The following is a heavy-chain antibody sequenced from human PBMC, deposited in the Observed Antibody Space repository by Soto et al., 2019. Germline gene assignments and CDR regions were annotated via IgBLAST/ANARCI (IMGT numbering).Heavy chain of an antibody. CDR3: SKDLDGLQGLVDSSFCFDY. Sequence: QVQLVESGGGVVQPGRSLRLSCAASGFTFNSYGMHWVRQAPGKGLEWVAVISYDGSDKYYADSVKGRFTISRDNSKNTLYLQMNNRRAEDTAVYYCSKDLDGLQGLVDSSFCFDYWGQGTLVTVSS. CDR2: ISYDGSDK. D-gene: IGHD3-16*02. CDR1: GFTFNSYG. J-gene: IGHJ4*02. V-gene: IGHV3-30*18.